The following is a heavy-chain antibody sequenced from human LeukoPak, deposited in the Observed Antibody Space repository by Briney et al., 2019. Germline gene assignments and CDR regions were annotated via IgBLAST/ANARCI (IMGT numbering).Heavy chain of an antibody. CDR3: ARDLSGTYPDY. Sequence: GRSLRLSCAASGFTFSSYGMHWVRQAPGKGLEWVAVISYDGSNKYYADSVKGRFTISRDNSKNTLYLQMNSLGVEDTAMYYCARDLSGTYPDYWGQGTLVTVSS. D-gene: IGHD1-26*01. CDR2: ISYDGSNK. J-gene: IGHJ4*02. CDR1: GFTFSSYG. V-gene: IGHV3-30*03.